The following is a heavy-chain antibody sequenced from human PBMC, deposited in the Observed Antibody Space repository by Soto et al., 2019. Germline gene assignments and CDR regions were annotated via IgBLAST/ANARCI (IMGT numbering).Heavy chain of an antibody. J-gene: IGHJ6*02. CDR1: GYTFTSYD. V-gene: IGHV1-8*01. Sequence: QVQLVQSGAEVKKPGASVKVSCKASGYTFTSYDINWVRQATGQGLEWMGWMNPNSGNTGYAQKFQGRVTMTRNTSISTAYMELSSLRSEDTAVYYCARGGIVEVPAATKARYYYGMDVWGQGTTVTVSS. D-gene: IGHD2-2*01. CDR3: ARGGIVEVPAATKARYYYGMDV. CDR2: MNPNSGNT.